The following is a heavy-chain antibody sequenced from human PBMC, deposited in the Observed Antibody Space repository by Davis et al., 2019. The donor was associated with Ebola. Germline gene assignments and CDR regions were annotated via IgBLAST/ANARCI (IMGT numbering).Heavy chain of an antibody. CDR3: ARGPFRITMVQGVIKPSPFDY. CDR1: GGSFSGYY. D-gene: IGHD3-10*01. CDR2: INHSGST. J-gene: IGHJ4*02. Sequence: GSLRLSCAVYGGSFSGYYWSWIRQPPGKGLEWMGEINHSGSTNYNPSLKSRVTISVDTSKNQFSLKLSSVTAADTAVYYCARGPFRITMVQGVIKPSPFDYWGQGTLVTVSS. V-gene: IGHV4-34*01.